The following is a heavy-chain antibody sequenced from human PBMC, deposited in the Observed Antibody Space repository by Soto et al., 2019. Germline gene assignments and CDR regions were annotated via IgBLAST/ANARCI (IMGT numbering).Heavy chain of an antibody. CDR1: GFTFSSYE. Sequence: GGSLRLSCAASGFTFSSYEMNWVRQAPGKGLEWVSYISSSGSTIYYADPVKGRFTIFRDNAKNTLYLQMNSLRAEDTAVYYCARFGPPRIFTLYYYVVDVWGRGTMVTVSS. D-gene: IGHD3-10*01. CDR3: ARFGPPRIFTLYYYVVDV. CDR2: ISSSGSTI. J-gene: IGHJ6*02. V-gene: IGHV3-48*03.